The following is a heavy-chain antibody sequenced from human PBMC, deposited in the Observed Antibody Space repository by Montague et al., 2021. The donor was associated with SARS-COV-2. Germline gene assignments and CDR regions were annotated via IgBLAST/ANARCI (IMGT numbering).Heavy chain of an antibody. D-gene: IGHD3-10*01. Sequence: SETLSLTCAVHGTSFGGYYWNWIRQPPGKGLEWIGEINHGGSTKYSPSLKSRLTISADTSKNKFSLKLTSVATADTAVYYCARLRDGVVPSPILGVGPYYSYYYMDVWGGGTTVTVSS. CDR2: INHGGST. CDR1: GTSFGGYY. V-gene: IGHV4-34*01. J-gene: IGHJ6*03. CDR3: ARLRDGVVPSPILGVGPYYSYYYMDV.